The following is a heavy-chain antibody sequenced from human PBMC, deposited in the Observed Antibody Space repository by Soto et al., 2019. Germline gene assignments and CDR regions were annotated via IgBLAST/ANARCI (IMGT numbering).Heavy chain of an antibody. D-gene: IGHD6-13*01. CDR3: AREAAAGNFYYYYGMDV. Sequence: EVQLLESGGGLVQPGGSLRLSCAASGFTFSSYAMSWVRQAPGKGLEWVSAISGSGGSTYYADSVKGRFTISRDNSKNTLYLQMNSLRAEDTAVYYCAREAAAGNFYYYYGMDVWGQGTTVTVSS. CDR2: ISGSGGST. CDR1: GFTFSSYA. V-gene: IGHV3-23*01. J-gene: IGHJ6*02.